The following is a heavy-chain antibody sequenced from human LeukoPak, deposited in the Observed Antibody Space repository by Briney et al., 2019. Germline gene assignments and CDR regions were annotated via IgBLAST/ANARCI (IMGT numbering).Heavy chain of an antibody. CDR1: GFTFSSNG. CDR2: ISSSSSYI. CDR3: ARGGSTTVVTPFDY. D-gene: IGHD4-23*01. Sequence: PGGSLRLSCAASGFTFSSNGMNWVRQAPGKGLEWVSSISSSSSYIYYADSVKGRFTISRDNAKNSLYLQMNSLRAEDTAVYYCARGGSTTVVTPFDYWGQGTLVTVSS. V-gene: IGHV3-21*01. J-gene: IGHJ4*02.